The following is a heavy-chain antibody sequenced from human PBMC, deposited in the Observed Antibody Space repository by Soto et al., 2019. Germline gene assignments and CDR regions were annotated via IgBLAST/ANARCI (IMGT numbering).Heavy chain of an antibody. D-gene: IGHD3-10*01. J-gene: IGHJ5*02. CDR1: GGSFSSGSYY. V-gene: IGHV4-31*03. Sequence: TLSLTCTVSGGSFSSGSYYWSWIRQHPGKGLEWIGYIYYSGSTYYSPSLKSRVTISVDTSKNQFSLRLSSVTAADTAVYYCARAHSGGARRFDPWGQGPLVT. CDR3: ARAHSGGARRFDP. CDR2: IYYSGST.